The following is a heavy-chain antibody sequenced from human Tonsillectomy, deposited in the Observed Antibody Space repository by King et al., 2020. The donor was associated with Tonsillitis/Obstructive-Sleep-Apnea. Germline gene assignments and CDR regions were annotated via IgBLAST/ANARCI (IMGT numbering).Heavy chain of an antibody. CDR3: ASEVTTGAFDY. CDR1: GGSISSSGYH. V-gene: IGHV4-31*03. D-gene: IGHD4-17*01. CDR2: IYDSGST. Sequence: QLQESGPGLVKPSQTLSLTCTVSGGSISSSGYHWSWIRQHPGKGLEWIGYIYDSGSTYYNPSLKSRVTISVDTSKNQFSLKLRSVTAADTAVYYCASEVTTGAFDYWGQGTLVTVSS. J-gene: IGHJ4*02.